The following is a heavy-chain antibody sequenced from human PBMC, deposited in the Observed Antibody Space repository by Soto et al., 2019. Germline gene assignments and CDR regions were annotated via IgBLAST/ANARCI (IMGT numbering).Heavy chain of an antibody. J-gene: IGHJ2*01. CDR2: IIPIFDTT. CDR1: GGTFNSYP. CDR3: ARDKVCGSYRMDWYFDI. V-gene: IGHV1-69*13. D-gene: IGHD3-16*01. Sequence: SVKVSCKASGGTFNSYPFSWVRQAPGQGPEWMGGIIPIFDTTTYAPKFQGRVTITADESTNTAYMELNSLTSEDTAVYYCARDKVCGSYRMDWYFDIWGRGTLVTVSP.